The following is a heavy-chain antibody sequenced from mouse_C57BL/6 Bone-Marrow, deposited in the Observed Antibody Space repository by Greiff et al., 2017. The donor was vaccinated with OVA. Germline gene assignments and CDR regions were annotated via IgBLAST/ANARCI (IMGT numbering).Heavy chain of an antibody. CDR3: ARSEDYAHFDY. Sequence: QVQLQQPGAELVRPGSSVKLSCKASGYTFTSYWMHWVKQRPIQGLEWIGNIDPSDSETHYNQKFKDKATLTVDKSSSTAYMQLSSLTSEDSAVYDCARSEDYAHFDYWGQGTTLTVSS. J-gene: IGHJ2*01. V-gene: IGHV1-52*01. CDR2: IDPSDSET. CDR1: GYTFTSYW. D-gene: IGHD2-4*01.